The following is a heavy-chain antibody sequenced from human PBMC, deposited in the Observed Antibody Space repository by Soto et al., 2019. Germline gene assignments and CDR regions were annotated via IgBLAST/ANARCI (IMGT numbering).Heavy chain of an antibody. CDR1: GFSFSDYA. J-gene: IGHJ4*01. D-gene: IGHD3-3*01. CDR3: AKGRVITVYGVDILFDY. V-gene: IGHV3-23*01. CDR2: ISGSGDNT. Sequence: GGSLRLSCKASGFSFSDYAMTWVRQAPGKGLEWVSVISGSGDNTFYAASVKGRFAISRDNSNNVLYLQMNSLSANDAAVYFCAKGRVITVYGVDILFDYWGLGTLVTVSS.